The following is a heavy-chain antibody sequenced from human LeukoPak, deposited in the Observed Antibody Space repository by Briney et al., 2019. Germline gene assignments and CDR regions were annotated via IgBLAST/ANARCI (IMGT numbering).Heavy chain of an antibody. Sequence: SETLSLTCTVSGGSISYYYWSWIRQSPGKGLEWIGYIYYSGTTNYNPSLKSRVTVSVDTSKNQFSLQLRSVTAADTAVYYCAREDPQTTVPEGMDVWGQGTTVTVSS. V-gene: IGHV4-59*01. J-gene: IGHJ6*02. D-gene: IGHD4-17*01. CDR2: IYYSGTT. CDR3: AREDPQTTVPEGMDV. CDR1: GGSISYYY.